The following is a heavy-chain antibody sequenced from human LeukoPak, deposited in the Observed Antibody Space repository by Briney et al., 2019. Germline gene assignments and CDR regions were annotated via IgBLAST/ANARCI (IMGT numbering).Heavy chain of an antibody. CDR3: AVSIAVAGEFDY. V-gene: IGHV3-23*01. CDR2: ISESGTGT. Sequence: GGSLRLSCAASGLTFSNYAMSWVRQAPGKGLEWVSAISESGTGTYYADSVKGRFTISRDNSKNTLYLQMNSLRAEDTAVYYCAVSIAVAGEFDYWGQGTLVTVSS. CDR1: GLTFSNYA. J-gene: IGHJ4*02. D-gene: IGHD6-19*01.